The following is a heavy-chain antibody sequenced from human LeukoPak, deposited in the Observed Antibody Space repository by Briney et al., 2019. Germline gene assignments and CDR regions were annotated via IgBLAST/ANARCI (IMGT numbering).Heavy chain of an antibody. CDR1: GGSISSGSDS. CDR3: ATGGYSYGFFDY. CDR2: IYYSGST. J-gene: IGHJ4*02. D-gene: IGHD5-18*01. V-gene: IGHV4-61*01. Sequence: PSETLSLTCVVSGGSISSGSDSWSWIRQPPGKGLEWIGYIYYSGSTNYNPSLKSRVTISVDTSKNQFSLKLSSVTAADTAVYYCATGGYSYGFFDYWGQGTLVTVSS.